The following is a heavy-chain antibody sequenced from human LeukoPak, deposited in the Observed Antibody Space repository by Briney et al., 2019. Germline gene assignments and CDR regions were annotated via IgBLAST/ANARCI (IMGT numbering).Heavy chain of an antibody. CDR1: GFSFSSYR. CDR3: ASLAAAPRPSHAFDI. CDR2: IKQDGSEK. V-gene: IGHV3-7*01. D-gene: IGHD6-13*01. Sequence: GGSLRLSCEASGFSFSSYRMSWVRQAPGKGLEWVANIKQDGSEKYYVDSMKGRVTISRDNAKNSLYLQMHSLRAEDTAVYYCASLAAAPRPSHAFDIWGQGTMVTVSS. J-gene: IGHJ3*02.